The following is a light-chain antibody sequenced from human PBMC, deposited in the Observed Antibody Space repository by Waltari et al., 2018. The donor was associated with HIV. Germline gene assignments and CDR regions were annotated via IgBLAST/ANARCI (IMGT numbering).Light chain of an antibody. J-gene: IGKJ2*01. Sequence: EIVMTQSPPTLSVSPGQRVTLSCRASQSISAKVAWYQQRPGQAPRLLIYEAATRPTGIPARFSGSGSGTEFTLTISSLQSEDFATYFCQQYSGPRGITFGQGTMLEIK. CDR1: QSISAK. V-gene: IGKV3-15*01. CDR2: EAA. CDR3: QQYSGPRGIT.